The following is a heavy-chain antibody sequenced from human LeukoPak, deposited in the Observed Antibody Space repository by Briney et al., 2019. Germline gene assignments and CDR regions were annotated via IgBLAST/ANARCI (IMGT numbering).Heavy chain of an antibody. CDR2: ISSSSSTI. D-gene: IGHD5-18*01. CDR1: GFTFSSYS. Sequence: GGSLRLSCTASGFTFSSYSMNWVRQAPGKGLKWVSYISSSSSTIYYADSVKGRFTISRDNAKNSLYLQMNSLRDEDTAVYYCARADTAMANGVPDYWGQGTLVTVSS. CDR3: ARADTAMANGVPDY. J-gene: IGHJ4*02. V-gene: IGHV3-48*02.